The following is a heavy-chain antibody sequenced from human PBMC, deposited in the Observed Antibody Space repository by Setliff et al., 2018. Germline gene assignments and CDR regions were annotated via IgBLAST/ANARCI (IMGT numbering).Heavy chain of an antibody. D-gene: IGHD3-10*01. CDR3: ARDPVKQLVNWFDP. CDR2: IYHDGNT. J-gene: IGHJ5*02. V-gene: IGHV4-4*02. CDR1: GVSVNSLTW. Sequence: SETLSLTCAVSGVSVNSLTWGSWVRQSPGKGLEWIGHIYHDGNTKPYPSVKSRVTISVDKSKNQSSLKLSSVTAADTAVYYCARDPVKQLVNWFDPWGQGTLVTVSS.